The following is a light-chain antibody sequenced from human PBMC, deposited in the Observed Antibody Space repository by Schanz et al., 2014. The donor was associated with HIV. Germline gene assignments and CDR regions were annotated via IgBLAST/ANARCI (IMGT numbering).Light chain of an antibody. CDR1: SSDVGGYNY. CDR3: QVWYSSRDLYV. V-gene: IGLV2-14*03. J-gene: IGLJ1*01. Sequence: QSALTQPASVSGSPGQSITISCTGTSSDVGGYNYVSWYQQHPGKAPKLMIYDVTERPSGVPDRFSGSKSGNTATLTISRVEAGDEADYYCQVWYSSRDLYVFGSGTKLTVL. CDR2: DVT.